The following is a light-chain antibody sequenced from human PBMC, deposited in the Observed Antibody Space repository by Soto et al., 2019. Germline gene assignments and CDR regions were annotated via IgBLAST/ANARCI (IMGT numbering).Light chain of an antibody. CDR1: QSISSW. CDR3: QQYNSYWT. J-gene: IGKJ1*01. CDR2: DAS. Sequence: DIQMTQSPSTLSASVVDRFTITCRASQSISSWLAWYQQKPGKAPKLLIYDASSLESGVPSRFSGSGSGTEFTLTISSLQPDDFATYYCQQYNSYWTCGQGTKGDIK. V-gene: IGKV1-5*01.